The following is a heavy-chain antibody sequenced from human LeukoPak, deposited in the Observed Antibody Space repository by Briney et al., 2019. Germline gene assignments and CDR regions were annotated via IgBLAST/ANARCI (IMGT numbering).Heavy chain of an antibody. CDR1: GFTFSSYG. D-gene: IGHD5-12*01. CDR3: ARDLRATQDYYYYGMDV. Sequence: GGSLRLSCAASGFTFSSYGMHWVRQAPGRGLEWVAVIWYDGSNKYYADSVKGRFTISRDNSKNTLYLQMNSLRAEDTAVYYCARDLRATQDYYYYGMDVWGQGTTVTVSS. J-gene: IGHJ6*02. V-gene: IGHV3-33*01. CDR2: IWYDGSNK.